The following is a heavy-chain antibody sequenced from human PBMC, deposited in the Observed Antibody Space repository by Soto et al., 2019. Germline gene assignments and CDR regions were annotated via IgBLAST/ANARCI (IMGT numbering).Heavy chain of an antibody. V-gene: IGHV1-69*13. J-gene: IGHJ6*02. CDR2: IIPIFGTA. Sequence: SVKVSCKASGGTFSSYAISWVRQAPGQGLEWMGGIIPIFGTANYAQKFQGRVTITADESTSTAYMELSSLRSEDTAVYYCASRGITMVRGVMNNYYYGMDLWGQGTAVTVSS. CDR1: GGTFSSYA. CDR3: ASRGITMVRGVMNNYYYGMDL. D-gene: IGHD3-10*01.